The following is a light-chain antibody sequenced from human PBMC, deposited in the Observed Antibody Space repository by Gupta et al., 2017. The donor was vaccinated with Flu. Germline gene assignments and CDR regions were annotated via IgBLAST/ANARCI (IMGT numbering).Light chain of an antibody. V-gene: IGLV3-19*01. J-gene: IGLJ1*01. CDR3: SSRDINENYV. CDR2: DKN. Sequence: LGQTVRITCQGDSLRSFYASWYQQKPGQAPVLLIYDKNRRPSGIPDRFSGSSSGNTASLTITGTQAEDEADYYCSSRDINENYVFGTGTTVTVV. CDR1: SLRSFY.